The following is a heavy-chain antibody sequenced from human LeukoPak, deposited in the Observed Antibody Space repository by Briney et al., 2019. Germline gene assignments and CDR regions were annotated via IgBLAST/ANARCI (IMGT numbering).Heavy chain of an antibody. V-gene: IGHV4-59*12. CDR2: IYYSGST. CDR3: ASTSPYYCSSTSCYLYYYMDV. D-gene: IGHD2-2*01. CDR1: GFTFSNAW. Sequence: PGGSLRLSCAASGFTFSNAWMSWVRQAPGKGLEWVGYIYYSGSTNYNPSLKSRVTMSVDTSKNQFSLKLSSVTAADTAVYYCASTSPYYCSSTSCYLYYYMDVWGKGTTVTISS. J-gene: IGHJ6*03.